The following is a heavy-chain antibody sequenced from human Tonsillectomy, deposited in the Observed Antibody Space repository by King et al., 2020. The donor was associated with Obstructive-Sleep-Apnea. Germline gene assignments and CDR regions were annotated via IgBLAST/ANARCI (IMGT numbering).Heavy chain of an antibody. J-gene: IGHJ4*02. CDR3: ARKVASVSIDY. Sequence: QLQVSGPGLVKPSQTLSLTCTVSGGSISSGGYYGSWIRQHPGKGLEWSGDIYYSGSTYYNPSLKSRVTISVDTSKNQFSLKLSSVTAADTAVYYCARKVASVSIDYWGQGTLVTVSS. V-gene: IGHV4-31*03. CDR1: GGSISSGGYY. D-gene: IGHD2-15*01. CDR2: IYYSGST.